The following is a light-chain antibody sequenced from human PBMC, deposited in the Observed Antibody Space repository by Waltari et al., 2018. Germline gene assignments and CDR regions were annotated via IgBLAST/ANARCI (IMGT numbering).Light chain of an antibody. J-gene: IGLJ1*01. CDR1: SSDVGKYNL. Sequence: QSGLTQPASVSGSPGQSITTPCPGTSSDVGKYNLVSWYQQYPGKAPQLMVYEVTKRASGVSDRFSGSKSGNTASLTIHGLQSEDEADYYCCSYVGLGIYVFGSGTKVTVL. CDR3: CSYVGLGIYV. V-gene: IGLV2-23*02. CDR2: EVT.